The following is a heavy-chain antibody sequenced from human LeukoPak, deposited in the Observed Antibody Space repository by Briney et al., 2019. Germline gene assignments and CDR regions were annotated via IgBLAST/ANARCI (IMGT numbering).Heavy chain of an antibody. J-gene: IGHJ5*02. V-gene: IGHV3-66*01. Sequence: GGSLRLSCAASGFTVSSNYMSWVRQAPGKGLEWVSVIYSDGTTYYADSVKGRFTISRDNSKNTLYLQMNSLRAEDTAVYYCAREYDSSGYGFDPWGQGTLVTVSS. CDR3: AREYDSSGYGFDP. CDR2: IYSDGTT. CDR1: GFTVSSNY. D-gene: IGHD3-22*01.